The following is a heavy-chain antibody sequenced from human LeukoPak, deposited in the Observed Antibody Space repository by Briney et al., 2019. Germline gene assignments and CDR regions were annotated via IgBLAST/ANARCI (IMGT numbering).Heavy chain of an antibody. Sequence: PGGSLRLSCAASGFTFSSYGMHWVRQAPGKGLEGVAVIWYDGSNKYYADSVKGRFTIYRDNSKNTLYLQMSSLRAEDTAVYYCARAQLVGSYNWFDPWGQGTLVTVSS. CDR2: IWYDGSNK. V-gene: IGHV3-33*01. J-gene: IGHJ5*02. D-gene: IGHD6-6*01. CDR1: GFTFSSYG. CDR3: ARAQLVGSYNWFDP.